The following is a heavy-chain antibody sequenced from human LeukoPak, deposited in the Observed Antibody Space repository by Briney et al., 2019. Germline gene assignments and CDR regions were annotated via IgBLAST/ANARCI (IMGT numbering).Heavy chain of an antibody. J-gene: IGHJ4*02. CDR2: ISAYNGNT. D-gene: IGHD6-13*01. Sequence: ASVKVSCKASGYTFTSYAMNWVRQAPGQGLEWMGWISAYNGNTNYAQKLQGRVTMTTDTSTSTAYMELRSLRSDDTAVYYCASGLAAAGTVYWGQGTLVTVSS. CDR3: ASGLAAAGTVY. CDR1: GYTFTSYA. V-gene: IGHV1-18*01.